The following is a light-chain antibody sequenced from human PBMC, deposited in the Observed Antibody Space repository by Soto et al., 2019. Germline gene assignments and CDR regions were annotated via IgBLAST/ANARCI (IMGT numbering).Light chain of an antibody. V-gene: IGKV1-39*01. CDR2: AAS. Sequence: DIQMTQSPSSLSASVGDRVTITCRASQSISSYLNWYQQKPGKAAKLLIYAASSLQSGVPSRFSGSGSGTDFTLTISSLQPEDFATYYCQQSYLTWTFGQGTKVEIK. CDR1: QSISSY. J-gene: IGKJ1*01. CDR3: QQSYLTWT.